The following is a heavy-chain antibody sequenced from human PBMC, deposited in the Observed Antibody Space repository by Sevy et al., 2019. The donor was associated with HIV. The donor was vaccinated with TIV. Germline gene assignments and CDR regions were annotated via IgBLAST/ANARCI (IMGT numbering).Heavy chain of an antibody. CDR3: VGDSSRLS. CDR2: ISRNSTYI. Sequence: GGSLRLSCAASGFPLRKYSMNWVRQAPGKGLEWVSLISRNSTYIYYSDSVKGRFTISRDNAENSLFLQMNSLRAEDTAVDYWVGDSSRLSWGQGTLVTVSS. D-gene: IGHD6-19*01. J-gene: IGHJ4*02. CDR1: GFPLRKYS. V-gene: IGHV3-21*01.